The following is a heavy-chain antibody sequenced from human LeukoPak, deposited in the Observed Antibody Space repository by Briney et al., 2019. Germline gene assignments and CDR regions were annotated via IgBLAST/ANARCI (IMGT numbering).Heavy chain of an antibody. Sequence: GGSLRLSCAASGFTFSSYSMNWVRQAPGMGLEWVSYISSSSSTIFYADSVKGRFTISRDNAKNSLYLQMNSLRVEDTAVYYCARGMIYPHATFDYWGQGTLVTASS. CDR2: ISSSSSTI. CDR3: ARGMIYPHATFDY. D-gene: IGHD3-16*01. V-gene: IGHV3-48*01. CDR1: GFTFSSYS. J-gene: IGHJ4*02.